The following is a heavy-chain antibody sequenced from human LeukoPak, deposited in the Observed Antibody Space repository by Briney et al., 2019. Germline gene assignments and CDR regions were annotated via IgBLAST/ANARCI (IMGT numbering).Heavy chain of an antibody. CDR2: IYRSGST. V-gene: IGHV4-38-2*01. J-gene: IGHJ5*02. CDR1: GYSISSGYY. Sequence: SETLSLTCAVSGYSISSGYYWGWIRQPPGKGLEWIGSIYRSGSTYYNPSLKSRVTISVDTSKNQFSLKLSSVTAADTAVYYCARQYDYGFWFDPWGQGTLVTVSS. D-gene: IGHD4-17*01. CDR3: ARQYDYGFWFDP.